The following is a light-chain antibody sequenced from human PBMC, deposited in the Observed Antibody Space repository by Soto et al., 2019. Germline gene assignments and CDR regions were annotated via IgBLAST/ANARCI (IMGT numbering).Light chain of an antibody. Sequence: EIVMTHSPATLSVSPGERATLSCRASQSVSIDLAWYQQTPGQAPRLLISGASTRATGIPVRVSGSASGTELALTISSLQSEDFTVYYCQQYNKWPLTFGQGTKVAIK. V-gene: IGKV3-15*01. CDR1: QSVSID. CDR3: QQYNKWPLT. CDR2: GAS. J-gene: IGKJ1*01.